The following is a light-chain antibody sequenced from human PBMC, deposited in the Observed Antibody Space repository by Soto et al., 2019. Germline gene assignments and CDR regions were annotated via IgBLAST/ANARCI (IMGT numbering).Light chain of an antibody. J-gene: IGKJ1*01. Sequence: MTQSPSTLSASLLDRVSITCRASQSVSDWLAWYQQKPGQAPRLLINGASTRATGVPARFSGWGSGTEFTLTISRLEPEDFAVYYCQQYGSSGTFGQGTKVDIK. CDR3: QQYGSSGT. CDR1: QSVSDW. CDR2: GAS. V-gene: IGKV3-15*01.